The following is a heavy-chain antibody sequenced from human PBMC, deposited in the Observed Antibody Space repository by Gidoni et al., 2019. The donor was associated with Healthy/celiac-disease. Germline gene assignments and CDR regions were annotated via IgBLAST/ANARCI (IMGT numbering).Heavy chain of an antibody. Sequence: EVQLLESGGGLVQPGGSLRLSCAASGFTFSSYAMSWVRQAPGKGLEWVSAMSGRGGSTDYADSVKGRFTSSRDNSKNTLYLQRNSLRAEDTAVYYCAKDHQRLPRNWFDPWGQGTLVTVSS. CDR3: AKDHQRLPRNWFDP. V-gene: IGHV3-23*01. J-gene: IGHJ5*02. CDR1: GFTFSSYA. CDR2: MSGRGGST. D-gene: IGHD6-25*01.